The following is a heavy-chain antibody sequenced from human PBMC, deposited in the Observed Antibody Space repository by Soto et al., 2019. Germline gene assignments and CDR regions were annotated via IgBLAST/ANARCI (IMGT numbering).Heavy chain of an antibody. J-gene: IGHJ6*02. V-gene: IGHV1-46*01. CDR1: GYTFTSYY. Sequence: QVQLVQSGAEVKKPGASVKASCKASGYTFTSYYIHWVRQAPGQGLEWMGIFNPTGDTASYAQKLQGRVTRTRDTSTGTAYMELGSLRSEDTAVYYCARGGRIVDTGIGYYYCHGMDVWGQGTTVTVS. CDR2: FNPTGDTA. D-gene: IGHD5-18*01. CDR3: ARGGRIVDTGIGYYYCHGMDV.